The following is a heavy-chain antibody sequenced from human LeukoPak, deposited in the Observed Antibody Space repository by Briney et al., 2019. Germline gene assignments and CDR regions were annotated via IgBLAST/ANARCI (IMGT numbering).Heavy chain of an antibody. Sequence: PGGSLRLSCAASGFTFSSYAMSWVRQAPGKGLEWVSAISGSGGSTYYADSVKGRFTISRDNSKNTLYLKMNGLRAEDRAVYYCVVPEGCTGYWGKGTLLPVSS. CDR3: VVPEGCTGY. J-gene: IGHJ4*02. V-gene: IGHV3-23*01. CDR2: ISGSGGST. CDR1: GFTFSSYA. D-gene: IGHD1-14*01.